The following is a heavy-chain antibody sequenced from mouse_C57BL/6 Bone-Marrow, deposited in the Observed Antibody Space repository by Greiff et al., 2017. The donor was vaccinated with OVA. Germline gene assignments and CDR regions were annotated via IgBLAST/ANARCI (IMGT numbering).Heavy chain of an antibody. V-gene: IGHV7-3*01. D-gene: IGHD2-5*01. CDR3: ARDPDYSNYEGDAMDY. Sequence: EVQVVESGGGLVQPGGSLSLSCAASGFTFTDYYMSWVRQPPGKALEWLGFIRNKANGYTTEYSASVKGRFTISRDNSQSILYLQMNALRAEDSATYYCARDPDYSNYEGDAMDYWGQGASVTVSS. J-gene: IGHJ4*01. CDR1: GFTFTDYY. CDR2: IRNKANGYTT.